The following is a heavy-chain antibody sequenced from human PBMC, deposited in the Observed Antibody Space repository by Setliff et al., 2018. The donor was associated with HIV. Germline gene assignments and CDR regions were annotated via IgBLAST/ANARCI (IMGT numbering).Heavy chain of an antibody. CDR2: IYYSGST. V-gene: IGHV4-38-2*01. J-gene: IGHJ5*02. D-gene: IGHD3-10*01. CDR1: GYSISSGYY. CDR3: ARVKSGSLGGYVDQ. Sequence: SETLSLTCAVSGYSISSGYYWGWIRQPPGKGLEWIGSIYYSGSTYYNPSLKSRVTKSVDTSKNQFSLKLSSVTAADTAVYYCARVKSGSLGGYVDQWGQGTLVTVSS.